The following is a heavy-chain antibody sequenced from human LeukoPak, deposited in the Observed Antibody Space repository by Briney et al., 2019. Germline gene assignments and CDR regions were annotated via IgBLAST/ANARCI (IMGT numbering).Heavy chain of an antibody. CDR3: TTHSSSEPYYYGMDV. V-gene: IGHV3-15*07. CDR2: IKSKTDGGTT. J-gene: IGHJ6*02. CDR1: GFTFSNAW. Sequence: GGSLRLSCAASGFTFSNAWMNWVRQAPGKGLEWVGRIKSKTDGGTTDCAAPVKGRFTISRDDSKNTLYLQMNSLKTEDTAVYYCTTHSSSEPYYYGMDVWGQGTTVTVSS. D-gene: IGHD6-6*01.